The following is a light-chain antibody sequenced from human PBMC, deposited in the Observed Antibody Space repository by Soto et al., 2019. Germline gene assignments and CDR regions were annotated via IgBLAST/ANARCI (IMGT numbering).Light chain of an antibody. CDR3: SSRTTSNPYV. J-gene: IGLJ1*01. Sequence: QSALTQPASVSGSPGQSITISCTGTSSDIGAYNSVSWYQQHPGKAPKLMIYEVSNRPSGVSNRFSASKSGNTAFLTISGLQAEDEADYYCSSRTTSNPYVFGTGTKLTVL. V-gene: IGLV2-14*01. CDR2: EVS. CDR1: SSDIGAYNS.